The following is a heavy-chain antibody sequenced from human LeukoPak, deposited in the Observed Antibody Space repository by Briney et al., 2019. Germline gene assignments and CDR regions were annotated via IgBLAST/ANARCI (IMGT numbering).Heavy chain of an antibody. CDR3: ARDAHHYYDSSGYYFDP. V-gene: IGHV1-69*13. CDR1: GGTFSSYA. J-gene: IGHJ5*02. CDR2: IIPIFGTA. D-gene: IGHD3-22*01. Sequence: ASVKVSCKASGGTFSSYAISWVRQAPGQGLEWMGGIIPIFGTANYAQKFQGRVTITADESTSTAYMELSSLRSEDTAVYYCARDAHHYYDSSGYYFDPWGQGTLVTVSS.